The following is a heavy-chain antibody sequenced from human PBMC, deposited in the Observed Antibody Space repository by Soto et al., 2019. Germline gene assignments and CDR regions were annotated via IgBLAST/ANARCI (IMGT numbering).Heavy chain of an antibody. CDR1: GFTFSSYA. CDR2: ISGSGGST. D-gene: IGHD3-3*01. V-gene: IGHV3-23*01. Sequence: PGGSLRLSYAASGFTFSSYAMSWVRQAPGKGLEWVSAISGSGGSTYYADSVKGRFTISRDNSKNTLYLQMNSLRAEDTAVYYCAKDNGYDFWSGPPDYWGQGTLVTVSS. CDR3: AKDNGYDFWSGPPDY. J-gene: IGHJ4*02.